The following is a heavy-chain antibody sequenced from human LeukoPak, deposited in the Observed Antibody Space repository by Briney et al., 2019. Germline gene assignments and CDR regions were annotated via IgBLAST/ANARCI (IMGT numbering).Heavy chain of an antibody. D-gene: IGHD5-24*01. CDR1: GFTFSDYY. V-gene: IGHV3-11*01. J-gene: IGHJ4*02. CDR3: ASSLEMATSWEVDY. CDR2: ISSSGSTI. Sequence: SGGSLRLSCAASGFTFSDYYMSWIRQAPGKGLEWVPYISSSGSTIYYADSVKGRFTISRDNAKNSLYLQMNSLRAEDTAVYYCASSLEMATSWEVDYWGQGTLVTVSS.